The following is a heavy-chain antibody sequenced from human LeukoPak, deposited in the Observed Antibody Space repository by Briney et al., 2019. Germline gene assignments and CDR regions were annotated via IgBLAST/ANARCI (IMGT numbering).Heavy chain of an antibody. V-gene: IGHV3-9*01. CDR3: AKVRGTYSSGFFFDY. CDR1: GFSFEDYA. Sequence: GGSLRLSCAVSGFSFEDYAMHWVRQAPGKGLEWLSIISWNSGYIGCADSVKGRFTISRDNAKNSLYLQMNSLRAEDTAFYYCAKVRGTYSSGFFFDYWGPGALVTVSS. J-gene: IGHJ4*02. D-gene: IGHD6-19*01. CDR2: ISWNSGYI.